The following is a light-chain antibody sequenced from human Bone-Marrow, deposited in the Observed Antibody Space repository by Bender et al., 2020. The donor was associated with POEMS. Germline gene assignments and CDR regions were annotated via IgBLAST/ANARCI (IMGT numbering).Light chain of an antibody. CDR3: CSYAGRGTMI. CDR1: SSDVGAYNL. Sequence: QSALTQPASVSGPPGQSITISCTGASSDVGAYNLVSWYQQPPGTAPKLLIYEVRKRPSGVSDRFSGSKSDNTASLTISGLQAEDEADFYCCSYAGRGTMIFGGGTRLTVL. J-gene: IGLJ2*01. CDR2: EVR. V-gene: IGLV2-23*02.